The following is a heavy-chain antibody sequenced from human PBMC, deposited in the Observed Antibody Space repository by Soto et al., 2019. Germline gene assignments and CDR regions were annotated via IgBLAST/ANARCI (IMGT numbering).Heavy chain of an antibody. J-gene: IGHJ4*02. D-gene: IGHD3-16*01. Sequence: EVQLMESGGGLVQPGGSLRLSCAASGFTFSSYAMSWVRQAPGKGLEWVSVITGIGSTTYYADSVKGRFTISRDNSKNTRYLQKNSLRAEDTAVYYCARRGGALGYWGQGTLVTVSS. CDR2: ITGIGSTT. CDR3: ARRGGALGY. CDR1: GFTFSSYA. V-gene: IGHV3-23*01.